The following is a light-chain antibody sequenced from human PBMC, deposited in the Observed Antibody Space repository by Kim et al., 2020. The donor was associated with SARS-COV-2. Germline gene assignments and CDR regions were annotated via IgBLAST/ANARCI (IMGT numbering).Light chain of an antibody. V-gene: IGKV3D-20*01. CDR3: QQYGSSPLT. Sequence: SPGEGATLSCEASQNISNTHLAWYQQKPGLAPRLLIYDVSRRVTAIPDRFSGSGSGTDFTLTISRLEPEDFAVYYCQQYGSSPLTFGGGTKVDIK. CDR1: QNISNTH. CDR2: DVS. J-gene: IGKJ4*01.